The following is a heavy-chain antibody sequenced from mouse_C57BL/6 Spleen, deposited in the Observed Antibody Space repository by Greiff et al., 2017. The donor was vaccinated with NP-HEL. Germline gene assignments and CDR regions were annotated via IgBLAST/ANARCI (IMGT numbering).Heavy chain of an antibody. J-gene: IGHJ4*01. CDR1: GYTFTTYP. D-gene: IGHD1-1*01. V-gene: IGHV1-47*01. Sequence: VQLHQSGDELGKNGASVKMSCKASGYTFTTYPIEWMKQNHGKSLEWIGNFHPYNDDTKYNEKFKGKATLTVEKSSSTVYLELSRLTSDDSAVYYCARGYGSPYYYAMDYWGQGTSVTVSS. CDR2: FHPYNDDT. CDR3: ARGYGSPYYYAMDY.